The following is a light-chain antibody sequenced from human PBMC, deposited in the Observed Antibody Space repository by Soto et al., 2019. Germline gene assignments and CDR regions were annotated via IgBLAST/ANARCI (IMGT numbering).Light chain of an antibody. V-gene: IGKV3-11*01. CDR2: DAS. CDR1: QSVSSY. CDR3: QQRSNWPPWT. Sequence: EIVLTQPPATLSLSPGERATLSCRASQSVSSYLAWYQQKPGQAPRLLIYDASNRATGIPARFSGSGSGTDFTLTISSLEPEDFAVYYCQQRSNWPPWTFGHGTHVEIK. J-gene: IGKJ1*01.